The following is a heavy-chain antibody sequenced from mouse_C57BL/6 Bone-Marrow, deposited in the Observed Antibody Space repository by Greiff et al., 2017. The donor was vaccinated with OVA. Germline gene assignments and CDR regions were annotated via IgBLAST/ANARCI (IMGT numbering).Heavy chain of an antibody. V-gene: IGHV1-12*01. J-gene: IGHJ4*01. CDR3: ARGDYERGGYAIDY. CDR1: GYTFTSYN. CDR2: IYPGNGDT. D-gene: IGHD2-4*01. Sequence: QVQLQQSGAELVRPGASVKMSCKASGYTFTSYNMHWVKQTPRRGLEWIGAIYPGNGDTSYNQKFKGKATLTVDKSSSTAYMQLSSLTSEDSAVYYCARGDYERGGYAIDYWGQGTSVTVSS.